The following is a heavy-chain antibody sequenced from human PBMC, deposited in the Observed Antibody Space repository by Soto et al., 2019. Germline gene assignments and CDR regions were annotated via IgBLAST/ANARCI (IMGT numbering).Heavy chain of an antibody. CDR3: ARASRNYDDAFDI. CDR2: IIPIFGTA. Sequence: ASVKVSCKASGGTFSSYAISWVRRAPGQGLEWMGGIIPIFGTANYAQKFQGRVTITADKSTSTAYMELSSLGSEDTAVYYCARASRNYDDAFDIWGQGTTVTVSS. J-gene: IGHJ3*02. CDR1: GGTFSSYA. V-gene: IGHV1-69*06. D-gene: IGHD1-7*01.